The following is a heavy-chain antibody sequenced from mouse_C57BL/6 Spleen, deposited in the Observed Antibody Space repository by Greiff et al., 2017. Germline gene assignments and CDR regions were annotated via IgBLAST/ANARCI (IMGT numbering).Heavy chain of an antibody. J-gene: IGHJ3*01. CDR3: VTYDGYPAWFAY. CDR1: GFTFSSYA. V-gene: IGHV5-4*03. CDR2: ISDGGSYT. Sequence: EVKVEESGGGLVKPGGSLKLSCAASGFTFSSYAMSWVRQTPEKRLEWVATISDGGSYTYYPDNVKGRFTLSRDNAKNNLYLQMSHLKSEDTAMYYCVTYDGYPAWFAYWGQGTLVTVSA. D-gene: IGHD2-3*01.